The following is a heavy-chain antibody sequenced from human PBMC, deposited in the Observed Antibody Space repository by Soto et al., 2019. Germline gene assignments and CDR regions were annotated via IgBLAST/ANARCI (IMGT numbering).Heavy chain of an antibody. CDR3: ARDPTIFGAAQNYGMDV. CDR1: GYTFTTFG. Sequence: QVQLVQSGAEVKKPGASVKVSCKASGYTFTTFGISWVRQAPGQGLEGMGWISAYNGYTNYAQKLQGRVTMTTETYTTTASTKPKSLRSDERAVYYCARDPTIFGAAQNYGMDVWGQGTTVTVSS. V-gene: IGHV1-18*01. D-gene: IGHD3-3*01. CDR2: ISAYNGYT. J-gene: IGHJ6*02.